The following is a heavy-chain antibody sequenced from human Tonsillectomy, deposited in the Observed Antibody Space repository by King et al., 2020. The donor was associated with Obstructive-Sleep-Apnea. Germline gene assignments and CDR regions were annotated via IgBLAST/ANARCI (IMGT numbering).Heavy chain of an antibody. CDR1: GFTFRSYG. CDR2: IRYDGSNK. Sequence: VQLVESGGGVVQPGRSLRLSCATSGFTFRSYGMHWVRQAPGKGLEWVAFIRYDGSNKYYADSVKGRFTISRDNSKNTLYLQMNSLRPEDTAVYYCGSTGNYMYDAFDIWGQGTMVTVSS. D-gene: IGHD3-9*01. CDR3: GSTGNYMYDAFDI. V-gene: IGHV3-30*02. J-gene: IGHJ3*02.